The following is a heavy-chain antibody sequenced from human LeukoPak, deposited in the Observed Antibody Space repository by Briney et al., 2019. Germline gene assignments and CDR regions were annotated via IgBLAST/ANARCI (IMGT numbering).Heavy chain of an antibody. Sequence: GESLKISCKGSGYSFTSYWIGWVRQMPGKGLEWMGIIYPGDSDTRYSPSFLGQVTISADKSISTAYLQWSSLKASDTAMYYCARQYDYGDSGYYFDYWGQGTLVTVSS. CDR3: ARQYDYGDSGYYFDY. D-gene: IGHD4-17*01. CDR2: IYPGDSDT. J-gene: IGHJ4*02. CDR1: GYSFTSYW. V-gene: IGHV5-51*01.